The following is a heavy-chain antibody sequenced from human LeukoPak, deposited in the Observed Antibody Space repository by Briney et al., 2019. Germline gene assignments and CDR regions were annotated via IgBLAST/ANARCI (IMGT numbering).Heavy chain of an antibody. CDR3: AREVTIFGVVTRFDP. J-gene: IGHJ5*02. CDR2: ISSSSSTI. CDR1: GFTFSSYS. Sequence: QPGGSLRLSCAASGFTFSSYSMNWVRQAPGKGLEWVSYISSSSSTIYYADSVKGRFTISRDNAKNSLYLQMNSLRDEDTAVYYCAREVTIFGVVTRFDPWGQGTLVTVSS. V-gene: IGHV3-48*02. D-gene: IGHD3-3*01.